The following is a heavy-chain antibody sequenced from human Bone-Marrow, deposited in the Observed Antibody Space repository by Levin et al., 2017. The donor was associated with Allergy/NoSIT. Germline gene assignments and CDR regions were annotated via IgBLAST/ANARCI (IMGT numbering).Heavy chain of an antibody. V-gene: IGHV3-33*01. D-gene: IGHD2-2*01. CDR2: IWYDGNNK. CDR3: ARSTSEGAPFDS. J-gene: IGHJ4*02. CDR1: GFPFSHYY. Sequence: GGSLRLSCTASGFPFSHYYMHWVRLAPGKGLDWLAFIWYDGNNKFHADSVKGRFTISRDNAENTLYLQMDSLRVDDTAMYYCARSTSEGAPFDSWGQGTPVTVSS.